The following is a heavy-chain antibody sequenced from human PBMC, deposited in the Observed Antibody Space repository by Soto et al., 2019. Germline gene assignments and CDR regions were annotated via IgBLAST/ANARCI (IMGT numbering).Heavy chain of an antibody. CDR3: ASVESDSGYEYYFDY. CDR2: IYYSGST. J-gene: IGHJ4*02. CDR1: GGSISSGGYY. D-gene: IGHD5-12*01. V-gene: IGHV4-31*03. Sequence: QVQLQESGPGLVKPSQTLSLTCTVSGGSISSGGYYWSWIRQHPGKGLEWIGYIYYSGSTYYNPSPKSRVTISVDTSKNQFSLKLSSVTAADTAVYYCASVESDSGYEYYFDYWGQGTLVTVSS.